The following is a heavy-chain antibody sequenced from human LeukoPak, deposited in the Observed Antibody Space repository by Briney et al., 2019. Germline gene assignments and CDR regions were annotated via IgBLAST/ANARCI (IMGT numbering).Heavy chain of an antibody. J-gene: IGHJ4*02. CDR1: GYTFTGYY. Sequence: ASVKVSCKASGYTFTGYYIHWVRQAPGQGLEWMGWISPYSGDTNYAQKFQGRVTMARDTSISTVYVELSGLRADDTAVFYCAKVKIEAAGRGFDAWGQGTLVTVSS. CDR2: ISPYSGDT. V-gene: IGHV1-2*02. CDR3: AKVKIEAAGRGFDA. D-gene: IGHD6-13*01.